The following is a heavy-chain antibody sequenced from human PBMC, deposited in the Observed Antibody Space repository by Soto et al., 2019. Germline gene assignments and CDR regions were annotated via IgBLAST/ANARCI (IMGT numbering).Heavy chain of an antibody. CDR3: TKGYGASHSPFDX. J-gene: IGHJ4*02. CDR1: GFTFRSYA. D-gene: IGHD5-12*01. V-gene: IGHV3-23*01. CDR2: IRCSGDRA. Sequence: PGGSLRVSCAASGFTFRSYAMNWVRQAPGKGPEWVSGIRCSGDRAYHANSVKVRFTISRDNSKNTLYLQVNSLRAEDTAVYYCTKGYGASHSPFDXWGQVTQVTVSX.